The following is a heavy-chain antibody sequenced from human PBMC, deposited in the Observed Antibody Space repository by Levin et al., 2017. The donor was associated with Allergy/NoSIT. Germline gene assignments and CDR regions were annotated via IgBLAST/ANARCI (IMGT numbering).Heavy chain of an antibody. D-gene: IGHD1-26*01. V-gene: IGHV3-23*01. CDR1: GFALSGFA. J-gene: IGHJ4*02. CDR3: AKSPGLSGRSFGD. CDR2: ISDSGAHT. Sequence: HGESLKISCAASGFALSGFAMSWVRQAPGQGLGWVSAISDSGAHTYYADPVRGRFTISRDNSRNTLFLQMNTLGGEDTAVYYCAKSPGLSGRSFGDWGQGTLVTVSS.